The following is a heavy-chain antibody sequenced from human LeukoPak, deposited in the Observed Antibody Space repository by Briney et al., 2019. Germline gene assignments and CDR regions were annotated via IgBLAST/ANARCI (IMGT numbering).Heavy chain of an antibody. J-gene: IGHJ6*02. Sequence: GASVKVSCKASGYTFTSYDINWVRQATGQGLEWMGWMNPNSGNTGYAQKFQGRVTMTRNTSISTAYMELSSLRSEDTPVYYCARGRMATIDYYYGMDVWGQGTTVTVSS. CDR1: GYTFTSYD. CDR2: MNPNSGNT. V-gene: IGHV1-8*01. D-gene: IGHD5-24*01. CDR3: ARGRMATIDYYYGMDV.